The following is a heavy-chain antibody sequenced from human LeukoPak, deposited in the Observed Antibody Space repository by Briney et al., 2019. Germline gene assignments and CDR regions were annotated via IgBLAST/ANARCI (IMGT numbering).Heavy chain of an antibody. CDR2: ISPYNGNT. CDR3: ARGEYDLLGDY. D-gene: IGHD3-10*01. V-gene: IGHV1-18*04. CDR1: GYTFTGYY. J-gene: IGHJ4*02. Sequence: ASVTVSFTASGYTFTGYYMHWVRQAPGQGLEWLGWISPYNGNTKYSQKIQGRATMITDISTSTAYLELRSLTSDDTAVYYCARGEYDLLGDYWGQGTLVTVSS.